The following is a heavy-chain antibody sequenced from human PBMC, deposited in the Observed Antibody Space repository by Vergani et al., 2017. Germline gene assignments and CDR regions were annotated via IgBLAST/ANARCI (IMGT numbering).Heavy chain of an antibody. J-gene: IGHJ6*03. CDR2: IYYSGST. V-gene: IGHV4-59*01. CDR3: ARERRYSGRYGSQEYYYYYYMDV. CDR1: GGSISSYY. D-gene: IGHD1-26*01. Sequence: QVQLQESGPGLVKPSETLSLTCTVSGGSISSYYWSWIRQPPGKGLEWIGYIYYSGSTNYNPSLKSRVTISVDTSKNQFSLKLSSVTAADTAVYYCARERRYSGRYGSQEYYYYYYMDVWGKGTTVTVSS.